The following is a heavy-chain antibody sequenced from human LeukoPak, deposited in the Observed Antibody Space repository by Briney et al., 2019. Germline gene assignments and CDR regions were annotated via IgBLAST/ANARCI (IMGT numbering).Heavy chain of an antibody. Sequence: PGGSLRLSCVVSGFTFRTFVMHWVRQAPGKGLECVAVISYDGNNKYYADSVKGRFTVSRDNSKNTLYLQMNSLRTEDTAVYYRAIGDGLGKLSSSFEYWGQGTLVTVSS. J-gene: IGHJ4*02. CDR1: GFTFRTFV. D-gene: IGHD3-16*02. V-gene: IGHV3-30*03. CDR2: ISYDGNNK. CDR3: AIGDGLGKLSSSFEY.